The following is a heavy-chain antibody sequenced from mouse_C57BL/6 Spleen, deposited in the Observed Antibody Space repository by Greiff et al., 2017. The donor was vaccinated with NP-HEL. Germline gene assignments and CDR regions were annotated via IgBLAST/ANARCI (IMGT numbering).Heavy chain of an antibody. CDR3: ARHEGGGDYYGSSYGY. CDR2: FYPGSGSI. V-gene: IGHV1-62-2*01. CDR1: GYTFTEYT. Sequence: VQLQQSGAELVKPGASVKLSCKASGYTFTEYTIHWVKQRSGQGLEWIGWFYPGSGSIKYNEKFKDKATLTADKSSSTVYMELSRLTSEDSAVYFCARHEGGGDYYGSSYGYWGQGTTLTVSS. D-gene: IGHD1-1*01. J-gene: IGHJ2*01.